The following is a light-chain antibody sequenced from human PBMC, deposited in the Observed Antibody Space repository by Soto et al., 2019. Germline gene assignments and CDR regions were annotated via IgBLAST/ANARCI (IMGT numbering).Light chain of an antibody. V-gene: IGKV1-5*01. J-gene: IGKJ1*01. CDR3: QHYISYWT. Sequence: DIQMTQSPSTLSASVGDRVTITCRASQSISSWLAWYQQKPGKAPKLLIYDASSLESGVPSRFSGSGSGTEFTLTSSNLQPDDFAIYYCQHYISYWTFGQGTNVEIK. CDR1: QSISSW. CDR2: DAS.